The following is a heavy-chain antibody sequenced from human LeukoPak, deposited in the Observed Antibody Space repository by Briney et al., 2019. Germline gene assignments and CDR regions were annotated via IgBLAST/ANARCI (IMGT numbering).Heavy chain of an antibody. J-gene: IGHJ6*03. D-gene: IGHD3-3*01. V-gene: IGHV1-18*01. CDR2: ISAYNGNT. CDR1: VYTSTSYG. Sequence: GASVKVSCKASVYTSTSYGISWVRQAPRQALEWMGWISAYNGNTNYAQKLQGRVTMTTDTSTSTVYMELRSLRSDDTAVYYCARLVGSYFWSGYYYRPYYYYMDVWGKGTTVTVSS. CDR3: ARLVGSYFWSGYYYRPYYYYMDV.